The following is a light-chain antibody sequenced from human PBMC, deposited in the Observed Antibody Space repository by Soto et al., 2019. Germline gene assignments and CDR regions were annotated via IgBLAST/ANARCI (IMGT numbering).Light chain of an antibody. CDR2: GAS. Sequence: DIPVIQSPSSLSASVGDRVTITSRASLRISTYLNWYQHKPGKAPKLLIYGASSLQSGVPSRFSGSGSGTDFTLTISSLHPEDSATYYCQQSHSTPLTFGGGTNLEI. J-gene: IGKJ4*01. CDR3: QQSHSTPLT. CDR1: LRISTY. V-gene: IGKV1-39*01.